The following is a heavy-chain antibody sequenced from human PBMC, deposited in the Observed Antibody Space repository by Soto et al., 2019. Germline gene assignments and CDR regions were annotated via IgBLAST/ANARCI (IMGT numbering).Heavy chain of an antibody. V-gene: IGHV1-69*06. J-gene: IGHJ4*02. D-gene: IGHD6-19*01. Sequence: QVQLVQSGAEVRKPGSSVKVSCQASGGTFTTYDIIWVRQAPGQGLEWMGGIIPLFDATKYAQKFQGRVTITEDKSTGTAYMELSSLRSEDTAMYYCARDRSSSWYNGTFYFDSWGQGTLVTVSS. CDR2: IIPLFDAT. CDR1: GGTFTTYD. CDR3: ARDRSSSWYNGTFYFDS.